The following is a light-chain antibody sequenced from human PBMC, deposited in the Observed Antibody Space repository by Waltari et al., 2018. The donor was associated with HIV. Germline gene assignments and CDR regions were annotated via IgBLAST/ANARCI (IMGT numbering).Light chain of an antibody. J-gene: IGLJ1*01. CDR2: RTS. CDR3: RLSYGGGRPYV. CDR1: TGAVTSDYD. Sequence: QTVVTQEPSLPVSPGGPVTLTCASSTGAVTSDYDPTWLQQKPAPAPRVLIYRTSSKLSSGLARLSASLHGGKAALTLTAVHPEDEADYYCRLSYGGGRPYVFGTGTRVTVL. V-gene: IGLV7-43*01.